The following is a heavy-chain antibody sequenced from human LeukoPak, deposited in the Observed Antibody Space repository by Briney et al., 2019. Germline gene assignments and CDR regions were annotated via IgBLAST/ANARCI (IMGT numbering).Heavy chain of an antibody. D-gene: IGHD6-19*01. Sequence: SSQTLSLTCTVSGGSISSGSYYWSWIRQPAGKGLEWIGRIYTSGSTNYNPSLKSRVTISVDTSKNQFSLKLSSVTAADTAVYYCARDFGYSSGWDQDWYFDLWGRGTLVTVSS. CDR1: GGSISSGSYY. CDR2: IYTSGST. J-gene: IGHJ2*01. CDR3: ARDFGYSSGWDQDWYFDL. V-gene: IGHV4-61*02.